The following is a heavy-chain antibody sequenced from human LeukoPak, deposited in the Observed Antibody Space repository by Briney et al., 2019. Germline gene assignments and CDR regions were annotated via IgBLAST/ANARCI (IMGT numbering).Heavy chain of an antibody. CDR3: ARSRVDVDTASDY. CDR1: GYSFTSYW. CDR2: IYPGDSDT. D-gene: IGHD5-18*01. Sequence: GESLKISCKGSGYSFTSYWIGWVRQMPGKGLEWMGIIYPGDSDTRYSPSFQGQVTISADKSISTAYLQWSSLKASDAAMYYCARSRVDVDTASDYWGQGTLVTVSS. J-gene: IGHJ4*02. V-gene: IGHV5-51*01.